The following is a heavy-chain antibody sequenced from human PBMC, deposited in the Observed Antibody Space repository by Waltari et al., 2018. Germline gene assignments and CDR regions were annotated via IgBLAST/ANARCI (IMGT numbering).Heavy chain of an antibody. D-gene: IGHD6-13*01. V-gene: IGHV4-38-2*01. CDR2: IYHSGST. CDR3: ARRPTGGPGYFDY. Sequence: WGWIRQPPGKGLEWIGSIYHSGSTYYNPSLKSRVTISVDTSKNQFSLKLSSVTAADTAVYYCARRPTGGPGYFDYWGQGTLVTVSS. J-gene: IGHJ4*02.